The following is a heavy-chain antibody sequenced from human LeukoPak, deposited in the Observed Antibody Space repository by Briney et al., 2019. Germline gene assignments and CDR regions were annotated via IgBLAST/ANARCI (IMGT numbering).Heavy chain of an antibody. D-gene: IGHD3-22*01. CDR2: IYHSGST. J-gene: IGHJ4*02. CDR1: GDSISSNNW. CDR3: ARRGYDGSGYGFDY. V-gene: IGHV4-4*02. Sequence: SGTLSLTCAVSGDSISSNNWSSCVRHPPRKGLEWMGDIYHSGSTNYTPPLNRRATISDDNTNHHFPLRLTSATAAATAAYSGARRGYDGSGYGFDYWGQGTLVTVSS.